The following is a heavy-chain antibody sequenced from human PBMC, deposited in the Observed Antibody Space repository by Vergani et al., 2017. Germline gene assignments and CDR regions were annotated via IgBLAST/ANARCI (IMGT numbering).Heavy chain of an antibody. CDR1: GGTFSSYT. CDR2: FIPILGIA. D-gene: IGHD3-10*01. CDR3: AREGITMVRGVIPGFDGMDV. J-gene: IGHJ6*02. Sequence: QVQLVQSGAEVKKPGSSVKVSCKASGGTFSSYTISWVRQAPGQGLEWMGRFIPILGIANYAQKFQGRVTITADKSTSTAYMELSSLRSEDTAVYYCAREGITMVRGVIPGFDGMDVWGQGTTVTVSS. V-gene: IGHV1-69*08.